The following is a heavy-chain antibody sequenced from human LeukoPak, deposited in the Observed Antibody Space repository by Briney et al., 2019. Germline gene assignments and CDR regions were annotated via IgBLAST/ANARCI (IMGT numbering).Heavy chain of an antibody. Sequence: HGESLKISCKGSGYSFTSYWIGWVLQMPGKGLEWRGISYPGDSDTRHSPPFQGQVTNSADKSISTAYLQWSSLKASDTAMYYCARSMGYCSSTSCYVDYWGQGTLVTVSS. CDR3: ARSMGYCSSTSCYVDY. J-gene: IGHJ4*02. V-gene: IGHV5-51*01. CDR2: SYPGDSDT. D-gene: IGHD2-2*01. CDR1: GYSFTSYW.